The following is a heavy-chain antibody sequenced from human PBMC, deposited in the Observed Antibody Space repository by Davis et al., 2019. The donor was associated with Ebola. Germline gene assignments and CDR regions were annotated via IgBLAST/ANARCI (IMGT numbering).Heavy chain of an antibody. CDR3: AREVVYYDFWSGYYRSYYGMDV. D-gene: IGHD3-3*01. CDR1: EIEMSINA. V-gene: IGHV3-33*08. CDR2: IWYDGSNK. Sequence: GGSLRLSCVTSEIEMSINAMAWVRQAPGKGLEWVAVIWYDGSNKYYADSVKGRFTISRDNSKNTLYLQMNSLRAEDTAVYYCAREVVYYDFWSGYYRSYYGMDVWGQGTTVTVSS. J-gene: IGHJ6*02.